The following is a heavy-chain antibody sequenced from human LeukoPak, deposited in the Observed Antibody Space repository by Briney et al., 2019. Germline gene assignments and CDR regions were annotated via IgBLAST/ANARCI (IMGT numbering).Heavy chain of an antibody. J-gene: IGHJ5*02. V-gene: IGHV4-34*01. Sequence: PSETLSLTCAVYGGSFSGYYWSWIRQPPGKGLEWIGEINHSGSTNYNPSLKSRVTISVDKSKNQFSLKLSSVTAADTAVYYCARDRLAVAGTARWFDPWGQGTLVTVSS. CDR3: ARDRLAVAGTARWFDP. D-gene: IGHD6-19*01. CDR1: GGSFSGYY. CDR2: INHSGST.